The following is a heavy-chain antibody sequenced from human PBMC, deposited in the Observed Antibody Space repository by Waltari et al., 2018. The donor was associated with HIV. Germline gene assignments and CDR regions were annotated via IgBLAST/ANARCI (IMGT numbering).Heavy chain of an antibody. CDR2: IDSSNTYI. J-gene: IGHJ4*02. CDR1: GFTFSSVS. D-gene: IGHD2-21*01. Sequence: EVQLVESGGGLVKPGGSLRLSCAASGFTFSSVSMSWIRQAPGRGLEWVASIDSSNTYIHYADSVRGRFTISRDNAKNSLYLQMNSLRAEDTALYYCARFDGGNSEVYHWGQGTLVTVSS. V-gene: IGHV3-21*01. CDR3: ARFDGGNSEVYH.